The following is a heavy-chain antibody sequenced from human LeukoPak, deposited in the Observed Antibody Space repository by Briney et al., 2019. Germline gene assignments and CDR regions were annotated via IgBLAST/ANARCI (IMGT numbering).Heavy chain of an antibody. CDR3: AKGLSTGYYSDFDY. V-gene: IGHV3-23*01. Sequence: GGSLRLSCAASGFTFSSYAMSWVRQAPGRGLEWVSGITSSSSGTYYADSVKGRFTISRDNFKKTLYLQMNSLRAEDTAVYYCAKGLSTGYYSDFDYWGQGTLVTVSS. CDR1: GFTFSSYA. D-gene: IGHD2-2*01. J-gene: IGHJ4*02. CDR2: ITSSSSGT.